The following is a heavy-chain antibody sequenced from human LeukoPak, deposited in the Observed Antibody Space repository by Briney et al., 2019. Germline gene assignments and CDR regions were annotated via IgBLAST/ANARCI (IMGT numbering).Heavy chain of an antibody. D-gene: IGHD5-12*01. CDR2: IYPGDSDT. CDR3: ARQFSGFHYYFVY. Sequence: GESLKISCKGSGYSFTNYWIGWVRQMPGKGLEWIGIIYPGDSDTRYSPSFQGQVTISADKSISTAYLQWSSLKASDIAMYYCARQFSGFHYYFVYWGQGTLVTVSS. CDR1: GYSFTNYW. J-gene: IGHJ4*02. V-gene: IGHV5-51*01.